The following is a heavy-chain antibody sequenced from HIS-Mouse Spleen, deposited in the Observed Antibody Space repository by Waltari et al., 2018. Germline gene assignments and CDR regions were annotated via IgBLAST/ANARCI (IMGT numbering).Heavy chain of an antibody. J-gene: IGHJ2*01. CDR1: GGPISRSSYY. V-gene: IGHV4-39*07. D-gene: IGHD6-13*01. CDR2: IYYSGST. CDR3: AREIPYSSSWYDWYFDL. Sequence: QLQLQESGPGLVKPSETLSLTCTASGGPISRSSYYWGWIRQPPGKGLEWIGSIYYSGSTYYNPSLKSRVTISVDTSKNQFSLKLSSVTAADTAVYYCAREIPYSSSWYDWYFDLWGRGTLVTVSS.